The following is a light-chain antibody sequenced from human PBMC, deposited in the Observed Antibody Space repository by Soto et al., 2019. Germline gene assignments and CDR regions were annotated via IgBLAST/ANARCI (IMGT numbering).Light chain of an antibody. CDR2: AAS. Sequence: DIQMTQSPSSLSASVGDRVTITCRASQSISSYLNWYQQKPGKAPKLLIYAASSLQSGVPSRFSGSGSGTDFTLTISSLQPEDFANDYCQQSYSTPLTFGGGTKLEIK. CDR3: QQSYSTPLT. J-gene: IGKJ4*01. CDR1: QSISSY. V-gene: IGKV1-39*01.